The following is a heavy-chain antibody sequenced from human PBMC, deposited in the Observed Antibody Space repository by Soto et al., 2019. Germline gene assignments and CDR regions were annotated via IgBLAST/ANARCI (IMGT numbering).Heavy chain of an antibody. Sequence: EVQLVESGGGLVQPGGSLRLSCAASGFTFGTYWMTWVRQPPGKGLECGADIKPDGSERYYVDSVKGRFTISRDNAKNSLYLHMNSLRAEDTAVYYCATDLNWEHYWGQGTLVTVSS. D-gene: IGHD7-27*01. CDR1: GFTFGTYW. V-gene: IGHV3-7*04. J-gene: IGHJ4*02. CDR2: IKPDGSER. CDR3: ATDLNWEHY.